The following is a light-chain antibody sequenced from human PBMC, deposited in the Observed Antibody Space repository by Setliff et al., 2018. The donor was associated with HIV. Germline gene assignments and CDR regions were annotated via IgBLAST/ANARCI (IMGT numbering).Light chain of an antibody. CDR2: GNS. V-gene: IGLV1-40*01. CDR3: QSYDSSLSGSYV. J-gene: IGLJ1*01. Sequence: QSVLTQPPSASGAPGQRVTISCTGSSSNIGAGYDVHWYQQLPGTAPKILIYGNSNRPSGVPDRFSGSKSGTSASLAITGLQAEDEADYYCQSYDSSLSGSYVFGTGTKVTVL. CDR1: SSNIGAGYD.